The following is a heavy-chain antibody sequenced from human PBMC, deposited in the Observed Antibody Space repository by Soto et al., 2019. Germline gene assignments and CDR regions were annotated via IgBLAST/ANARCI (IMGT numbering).Heavy chain of an antibody. CDR2: ISYDGSNK. V-gene: IGHV3-30-3*01. Sequence: GGSLRLSCAASGFTFSSYAMHWVRQAPGKGLEWVAVISYDGSNKYYADSVKGRFTISRDNSKNTLYLQMNSLRAEDTAVYYCARDQQELPPTNYDFWSGYPDYWGQGTLVTVSS. D-gene: IGHD3-3*01. J-gene: IGHJ4*02. CDR3: ARDQQELPPTNYDFWSGYPDY. CDR1: GFTFSSYA.